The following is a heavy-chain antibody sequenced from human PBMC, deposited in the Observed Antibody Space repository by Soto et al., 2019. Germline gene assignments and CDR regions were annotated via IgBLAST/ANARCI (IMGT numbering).Heavy chain of an antibody. CDR3: AREYYYDSSGYYYGDAFDI. D-gene: IGHD3-22*01. J-gene: IGHJ3*02. CDR2: INPNSGGT. CDR1: GYTFTGYY. Sequence: GASVKVSCKASGYTFTGYYMHWVRQAPGQGLEWMGWINPNSGGTNYAQKFQGRVTMTRDTSISTAYMELSRLRSDDTAVYYCAREYYYDSSGYYYGDAFDIWGQGTMVTVSS. V-gene: IGHV1-2*02.